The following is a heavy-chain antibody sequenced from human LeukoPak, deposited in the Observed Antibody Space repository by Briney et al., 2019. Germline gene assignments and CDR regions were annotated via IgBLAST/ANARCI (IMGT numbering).Heavy chain of an antibody. V-gene: IGHV5-51*01. Sequence: GESLKISCKGSGYSFTSYWIGWVRQMPGKGLEWMGITYPGDSDTRYSPSFQGQVTISADKSISTAYLQWSSLKASDTAMYYCVVTPSYYYYYMDVWGKGTTVTVSS. J-gene: IGHJ6*03. CDR1: GYSFTSYW. CDR2: TYPGDSDT. CDR3: VVTPSYYYYYMDV. D-gene: IGHD2-21*02.